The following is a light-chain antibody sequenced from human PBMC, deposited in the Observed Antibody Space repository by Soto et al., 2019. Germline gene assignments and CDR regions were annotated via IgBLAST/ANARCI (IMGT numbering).Light chain of an antibody. CDR1: QSLAHSNGNTY. Sequence: DVVMTQTPLSSPVALGQPASLSCRSSQSLAHSNGNTYLSWLQQRPGQPPRLLIYKVSNRLSGVPGRFSGRGAGKDFTLDIRRVEAGDVGVYYCMQATHFPRTFGQGTKVEIK. J-gene: IGKJ1*01. CDR2: KVS. CDR3: MQATHFPRT. V-gene: IGKV2-24*01.